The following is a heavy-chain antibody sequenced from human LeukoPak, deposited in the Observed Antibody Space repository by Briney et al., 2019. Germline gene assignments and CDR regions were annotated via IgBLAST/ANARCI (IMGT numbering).Heavy chain of an antibody. V-gene: IGHV3-23*01. CDR1: EFTFATYT. CDR2: IRSSGDST. CDR3: AKGGAVTGTMYFQY. J-gene: IGHJ1*01. D-gene: IGHD6-19*01. Sequence: GGSLRLSCAASEFTFATYTMSWVRQAPGKGLEWVSAIRSSGDSTYYADSAKGRFTISRDNSKNTLYLQMNSLRAEDTAIYYCAKGGAVTGTMYFQYWGQGTLVTVSS.